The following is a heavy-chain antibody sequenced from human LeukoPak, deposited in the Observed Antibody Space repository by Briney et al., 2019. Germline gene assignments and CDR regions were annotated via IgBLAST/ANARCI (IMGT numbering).Heavy chain of an antibody. V-gene: IGHV4-34*01. J-gene: IGHJ4*02. CDR3: ARKGSGSDY. Sequence: SETLSLTCAVYGGSFSGYYWSWIRQPPGKGLDRIGEINHSGSTNYNPSLKSRVTISVDTSKNQFSLKLSSVTAADTAVYYCARKGSGSDYWGQGTLVTVSS. D-gene: IGHD6-19*01. CDR1: GGSFSGYY. CDR2: INHSGST.